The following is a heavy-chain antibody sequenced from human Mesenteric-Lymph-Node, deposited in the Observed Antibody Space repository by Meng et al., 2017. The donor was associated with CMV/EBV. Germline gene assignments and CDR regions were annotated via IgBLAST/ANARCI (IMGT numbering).Heavy chain of an antibody. Sequence: SETLSLTCTVSGGSISSYYWSWIRQPPGKGLEWIGYIYYSGSTNYNPSLKSRVTISVDTSKNQFSLKLSSVTAADTAVYYCVREWSAFDYWGQGRLVTVSS. D-gene: IGHD2-15*01. V-gene: IGHV4-59*01. CDR3: VREWSAFDY. CDR1: GGSISSYY. J-gene: IGHJ4*02. CDR2: IYYSGST.